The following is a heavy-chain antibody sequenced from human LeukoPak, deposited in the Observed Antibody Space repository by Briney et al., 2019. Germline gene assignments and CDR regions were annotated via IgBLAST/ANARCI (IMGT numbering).Heavy chain of an antibody. Sequence: GGSLRLSCAASGFTFSTYAMSWVRQAPGKGLEWVSGISASGGDTFYADSVKGRFTISRDNAKNTLYLQMNSLRAEDTAVYYCTRVPRSGWYDYWGQGTLVTVSS. CDR3: TRVPRSGWYDY. J-gene: IGHJ4*02. D-gene: IGHD6-19*01. CDR2: ISASGGDT. V-gene: IGHV3-23*01. CDR1: GFTFSTYA.